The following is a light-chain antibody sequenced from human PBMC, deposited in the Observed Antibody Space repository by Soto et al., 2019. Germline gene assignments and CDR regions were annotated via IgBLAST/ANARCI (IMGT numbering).Light chain of an antibody. CDR1: QSVSNNY. CDR2: GAS. V-gene: IGKV3D-20*02. J-gene: IGKJ5*01. Sequence: EIVFTQSPVTLSLSPGERATLSCRASQSVSNNYLAWYQQKPGQAPRLLIYGASNRATGIPDRFSGSGSGTDFTLTISSLEPEDFAVYYCQQRSNWQGTFGQGTRLEIK. CDR3: QQRSNWQGT.